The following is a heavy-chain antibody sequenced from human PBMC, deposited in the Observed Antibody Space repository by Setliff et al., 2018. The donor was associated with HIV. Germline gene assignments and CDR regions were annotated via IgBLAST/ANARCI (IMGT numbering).Heavy chain of an antibody. Sequence: SETLSLTCTVSGDSNSSRSYYWAWIRQPPGKGLEWIASVYFTGNSYYNPALQSRVSISVDTSNNQFSLNLNSVTASDRGVYYCARFSVVVTAPGYWGRGTLVTVSS. D-gene: IGHD2-21*02. CDR1: GDSNSSRSYY. CDR3: ARFSVVVTAPGY. CDR2: VYFTGNS. V-gene: IGHV4-39*01. J-gene: IGHJ4*02.